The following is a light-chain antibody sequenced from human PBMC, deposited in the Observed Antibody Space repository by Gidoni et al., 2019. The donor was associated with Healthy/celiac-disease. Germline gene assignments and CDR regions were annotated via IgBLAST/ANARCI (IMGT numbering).Light chain of an antibody. Sequence: PATVSLSPGQSSTLSCMSSQIVSNYLASYQLKPGQAPRLLIYDASNRATRIPASFRGRGSATDFTLTLPSLLPEDFPVYYCHQRRTLPPTFGQGTKLEIK. CDR3: HQRRTLPPT. CDR2: DAS. J-gene: IGKJ2*01. CDR1: QIVSNY. V-gene: IGKV3-11*01.